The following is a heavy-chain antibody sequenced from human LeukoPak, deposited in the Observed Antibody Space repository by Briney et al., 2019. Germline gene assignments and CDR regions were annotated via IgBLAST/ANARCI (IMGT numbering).Heavy chain of an antibody. J-gene: IGHJ5*02. Sequence: GGSLRLSCAASGFTFSNAWMSWVRQAPGKGLEWVGRIKSKTDGGTTDYAAPVKGRFTISRDNSNNTQFLQMNNLRTEDSAVYYCAKDRGSSIYDGFTWFDPWGQGTLVTVSS. CDR2: IKSKTDGGTT. D-gene: IGHD6-13*01. CDR3: AKDRGSSIYDGFTWFDP. CDR1: GFTFSNAW. V-gene: IGHV3-15*01.